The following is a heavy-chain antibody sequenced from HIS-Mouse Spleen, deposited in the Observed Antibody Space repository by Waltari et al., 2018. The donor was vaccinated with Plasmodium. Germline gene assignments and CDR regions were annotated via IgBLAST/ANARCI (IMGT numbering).Heavy chain of an antibody. V-gene: IGHV4-39*07. J-gene: IGHJ4*01. Sequence: QRQLQESSPGLVTRSETLSRTGTVSGGTIRHKTYYWGWIRQPPGKGLEWSGSINYSGSTYYNPSLKSRVTISVDTSKNQFSLKLSSVTAADTAVYYCARDPPRGVDGIYGPTEDY. CDR3: ARDPPRGVDGIYGPTEDY. CDR2: INYSGST. CDR1: GGTIRHKTYY. D-gene: IGHD6-19*01.